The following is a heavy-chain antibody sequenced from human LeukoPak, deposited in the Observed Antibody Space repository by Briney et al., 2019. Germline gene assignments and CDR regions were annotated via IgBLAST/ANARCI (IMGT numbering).Heavy chain of an antibody. CDR1: GVTVSSYW. Sequence: GGSLRLSCAASGVTVSSYWMSWVRQAPGKGLEWVANIKQGGGEKYYVDAVKGRFTISRDNAKNSLYLQMNSLSPEETAVYYCARVDEYPSYYYYMDVWGKGTTVTISS. J-gene: IGHJ6*03. V-gene: IGHV3-7*01. D-gene: IGHD2-2*01. CDR2: IKQGGGEK. CDR3: ARVDEYPSYYYYMDV.